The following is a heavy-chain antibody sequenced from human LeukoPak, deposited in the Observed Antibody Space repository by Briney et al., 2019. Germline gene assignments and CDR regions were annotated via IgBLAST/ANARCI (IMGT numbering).Heavy chain of an antibody. CDR1: GGSISSYY. J-gene: IGHJ4*02. CDR2: IYYSGST. Sequence: PSETLSLTCTVSGGSISSYYWSWIRQPPGKGLEWIGYIYYSGSTNYNPSLKSRVTISVDTSKNQFSLKLSSVTAADTAVYYCARARYGSGSYYKNWGQGTLVTVSS. D-gene: IGHD3-10*01. V-gene: IGHV4-59*12. CDR3: ARARYGSGSYYKN.